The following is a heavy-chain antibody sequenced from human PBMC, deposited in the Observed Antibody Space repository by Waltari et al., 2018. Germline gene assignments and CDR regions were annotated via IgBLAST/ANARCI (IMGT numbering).Heavy chain of an antibody. CDR2: ISYDGSNK. V-gene: IGHV3-30*18. D-gene: IGHD2-2*01. CDR1: GFTFSSYG. J-gene: IGHJ4*02. CDR3: AKGRGPYCSSTSCYLQDFDY. Sequence: GFTFSSYGMHWVRQAPGKGLEWVAVISYDGSNKYYADSVKGRFTISRDNSKNTLYLQMNSLRAEDTAVYYCAKGRGPYCSSTSCYLQDFDYWGQGTLVTVSS.